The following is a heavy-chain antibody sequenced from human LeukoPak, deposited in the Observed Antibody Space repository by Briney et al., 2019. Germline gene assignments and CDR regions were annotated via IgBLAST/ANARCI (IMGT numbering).Heavy chain of an antibody. D-gene: IGHD6-19*01. J-gene: IGHJ4*02. CDR1: GGSISSSYYY. Sequence: KPSETLSLTXTVSGGSISSSYYYWAWIRQPPGKGLEWIGSIYYSGTTYYNPSLKSRVTISVETSKNQFSLRLSSVTAADTAVYYCVRLTRGVAAQDFDYWGQGTLVTVSS. CDR2: IYYSGTT. V-gene: IGHV4-39*01. CDR3: VRLTRGVAAQDFDY.